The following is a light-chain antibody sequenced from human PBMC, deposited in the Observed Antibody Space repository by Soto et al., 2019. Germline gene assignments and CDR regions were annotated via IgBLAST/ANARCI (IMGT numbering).Light chain of an antibody. CDR3: QKYNSAPFT. Sequence: DIQMTQSPSSLSASVGERVTITCRASQGIRNYLAWYQQKPGQVPKLLIYAASTMQSGVPSRFSGSGSGTDFTLTISSLEPEDFAMYYCQKYNSAPFTFGHGTKVDIK. J-gene: IGKJ3*01. CDR2: AAS. CDR1: QGIRNY. V-gene: IGKV1-27*01.